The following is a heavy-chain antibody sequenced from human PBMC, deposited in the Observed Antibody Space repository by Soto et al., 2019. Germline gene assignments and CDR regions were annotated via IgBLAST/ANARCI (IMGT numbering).Heavy chain of an antibody. CDR2: IIPIFGTA. CDR3: ARDRPGGSYYRMDRATDY. D-gene: IGHD1-26*01. CDR1: GGTFSSYA. Sequence: GASVKVSCKASGGTFSSYAISWVRQAPGQGLEWMGGIIPIFGTANYAQKFQGRVTITADESTSTAYMELSSLRSEDTAVYYCARDRPGGSYYRMDRATDYWGQGTLVTVSS. V-gene: IGHV1-69*13. J-gene: IGHJ4*02.